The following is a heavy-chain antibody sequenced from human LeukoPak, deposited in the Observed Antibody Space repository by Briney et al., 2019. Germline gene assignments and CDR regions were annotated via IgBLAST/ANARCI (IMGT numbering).Heavy chain of an antibody. D-gene: IGHD2-2*01. J-gene: IGHJ4*02. CDR3: ARGLVVVPAVSDY. V-gene: IGHV3-30*02. Sequence: PGGSLRLSCAASGFTFSSYGMHWVRQAPGKGLEWVAFIRYDGSIKYYADSVKGRFTISRDNSKNTLYLQMNSLRVEDTAVYYCARGLVVVPAVSDYWGQGTLVTVPS. CDR2: IRYDGSIK. CDR1: GFTFSSYG.